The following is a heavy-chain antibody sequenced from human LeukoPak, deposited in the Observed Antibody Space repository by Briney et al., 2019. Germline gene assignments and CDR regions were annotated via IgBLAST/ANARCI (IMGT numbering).Heavy chain of an antibody. V-gene: IGHV4-38-2*02. D-gene: IGHD3-10*01. J-gene: IGHJ6*03. Sequence: SETLSLTCTVSSYSISRGYYWGWIRQPPGKGLEWSWSIYYTGSTNYNPSLKSRVTISVDTSKNEFSLKLSSVTAEDTAVYYCARAVGSGSFQTYYYYMDVWGKGTTVTISS. CDR2: IYYTGST. CDR1: SYSISRGYY. CDR3: ARAVGSGSFQTYYYYMDV.